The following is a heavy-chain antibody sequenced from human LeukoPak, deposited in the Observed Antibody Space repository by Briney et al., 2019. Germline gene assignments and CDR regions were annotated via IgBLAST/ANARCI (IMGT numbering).Heavy chain of an antibody. V-gene: IGHV3-74*01. J-gene: IGHJ4*02. Sequence: GGSLRLSYAASGFTFSSYWMHWVRQAPGKGLVWGSRINTDGISTSYADSVKGRFTISRDNAKNTLYLQMNSLRAEDTAVYYCARDIRNPRTNGDYWCQGTLVTVSS. D-gene: IGHD1-1*01. CDR3: ARDIRNPRTNGDY. CDR1: GFTFSSYW. CDR2: INTDGIST.